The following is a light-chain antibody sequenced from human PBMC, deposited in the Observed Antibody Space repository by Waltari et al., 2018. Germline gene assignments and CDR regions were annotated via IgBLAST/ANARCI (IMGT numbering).Light chain of an antibody. CDR3: QQYGSSPWT. J-gene: IGKJ1*01. CDR1: QSVSSSY. CDR2: GAS. V-gene: IGKV3-20*01. Sequence: EIVLTKSPGTLSLSPGERATPPCRASQSVSSSYLAWYQQKPGQAPRLLIYGASSRATGIPDRFSGSGSGTDFTLIISRLEPEDFAVYYCQQYGSSPWTFGQGTKVEIK.